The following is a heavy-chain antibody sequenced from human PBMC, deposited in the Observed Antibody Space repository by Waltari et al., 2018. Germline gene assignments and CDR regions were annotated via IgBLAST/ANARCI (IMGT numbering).Heavy chain of an antibody. V-gene: IGHV3-49*04. CDR2: IRSKAYGGTT. J-gene: IGHJ6*03. D-gene: IGHD6-19*01. CDR3: TRVSTSSGWRQRYYYYMDV. CDR1: GFTFGDYA. Sequence: GFTFGDYAMSWVRQAPGKGLEWVGFIRSKAYGGTTEYAASVKGRFTISRDDSKSIAYLQMNSLKTEDTAVYYCTRVSTSSGWRQRYYYYMDVWGKGTTVTVSS.